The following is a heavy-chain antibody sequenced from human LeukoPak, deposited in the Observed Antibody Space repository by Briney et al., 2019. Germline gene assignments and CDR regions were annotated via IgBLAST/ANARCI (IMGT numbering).Heavy chain of an antibody. Sequence: SETLSLTCTVSGGSISSYYWSWIRQPPGKGLEWIGYIYYSGSTNYNPSLKSRVTISVDTSKNQFSLKLSSVTAADTAVYYCATTTVTTYYYYGMDVWGQGTTVTVSS. CDR3: ATTTVTTYYYYGMDV. D-gene: IGHD4-17*01. CDR2: IYYSGST. J-gene: IGHJ6*02. V-gene: IGHV4-59*01. CDR1: GGSISSYY.